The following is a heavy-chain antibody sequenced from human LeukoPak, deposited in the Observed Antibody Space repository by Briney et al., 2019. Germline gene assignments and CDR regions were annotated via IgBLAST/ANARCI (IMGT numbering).Heavy chain of an antibody. CDR3: ARDNGSGSFDL. CDR2: ISTSGTT. V-gene: IGHV4-4*07. CDR1: GGSISSYY. D-gene: IGHD3-10*01. J-gene: IGHJ2*01. Sequence: SETLSLTCTVSGGSISSYYWSCIRQPAGKGLEWIGRISTSGTTNYNPSLKSRITMSVDKSKNQISLKLNSVTAADTAVYYCARDNGSGSFDLWGRGTLVTVSS.